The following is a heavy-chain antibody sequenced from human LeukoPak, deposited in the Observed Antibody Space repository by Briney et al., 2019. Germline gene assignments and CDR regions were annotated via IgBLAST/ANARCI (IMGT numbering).Heavy chain of an antibody. V-gene: IGHV3-48*01. D-gene: IGHD6-19*01. CDR2: IGTSGNTI. CDR1: GFTFSGYI. J-gene: IGHJ4*02. CDR3: ARDQWLDY. Sequence: GGSLRLSCAASGFTFSGYIMNWVRQAPGKGLEWVSFIGTSGNTIYYTDSVKGRFTVSRDNAKNSLYLQMNSLRAEDTAVYYCARDQWLDYWGQGTLVTVSS.